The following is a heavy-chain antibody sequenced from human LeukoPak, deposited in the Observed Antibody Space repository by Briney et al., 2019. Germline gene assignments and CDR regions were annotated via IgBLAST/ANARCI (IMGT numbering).Heavy chain of an antibody. J-gene: IGHJ4*02. Sequence: GGSLRLSCAASGFTFSSYAMSWVRQAPGKGREWVSYISSSSSTIHYADSVRGRFTISRDNAKNSLFLQMNSLRAEDTAVYYCARDQYYYDSSGYQETFDYWGQGTLVTVSS. D-gene: IGHD3-22*01. CDR3: ARDQYYYDSSGYQETFDY. CDR2: ISSSSSTI. CDR1: GFTFSSYA. V-gene: IGHV3-48*01.